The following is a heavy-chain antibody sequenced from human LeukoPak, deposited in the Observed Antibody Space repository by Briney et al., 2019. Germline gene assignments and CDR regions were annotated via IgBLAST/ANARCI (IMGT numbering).Heavy chain of an antibody. CDR2: IYYSGST. D-gene: IGHD2-15*01. CDR1: GGSISSGSYY. J-gene: IGHJ4*02. Sequence: SETLSLTCTVSGGSISSGSYYWSWIRQPAGKGLEWIGYIYYSGSTNYNPSLKSRVIISVDTSKNQFSLNLNSVTAADTAVYFCARHSWVNGYFDFWGQGTLVTVSS. V-gene: IGHV4-61*10. CDR3: ARHSWVNGYFDF.